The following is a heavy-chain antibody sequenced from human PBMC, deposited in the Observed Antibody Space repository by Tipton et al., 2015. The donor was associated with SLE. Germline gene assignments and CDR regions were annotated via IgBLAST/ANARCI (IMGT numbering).Heavy chain of an antibody. CDR2: ISASGSDT. CDR1: GFTFSSYA. D-gene: IGHD2-2*01. J-gene: IGHJ4*02. Sequence: SLRLSCAASGFTFSSYAMSWVRQAPGKGLEWVSAISASGSDTYYADSVKGRFTISRDNSKNTLFLQMNSLRAEDTAVYYCAKDSPPVEYSSMYYFDYWGQGTQVTVSS. V-gene: IGHV3-23*01. CDR3: AKDSPPVEYSSMYYFDY.